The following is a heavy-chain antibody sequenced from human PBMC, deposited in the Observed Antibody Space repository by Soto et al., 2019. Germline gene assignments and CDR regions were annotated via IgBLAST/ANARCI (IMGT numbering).Heavy chain of an antibody. CDR2: IYYSGST. CDR1: GGSISSGGYY. Sequence: SETLSLTCTVSGGSISSGGYYWSWIRQHPGKGLEWIGYIYYSGSTYYNPSLKSRVTISVDTSKNQFSLKLSSVTAADTAVYYCARVWDFWSGYSFDYWGQGTLVTVSS. D-gene: IGHD3-3*01. J-gene: IGHJ4*02. CDR3: ARVWDFWSGYSFDY. V-gene: IGHV4-31*03.